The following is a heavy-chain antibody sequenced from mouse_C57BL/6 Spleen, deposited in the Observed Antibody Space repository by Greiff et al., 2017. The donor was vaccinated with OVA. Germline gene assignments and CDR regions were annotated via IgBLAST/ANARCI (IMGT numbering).Heavy chain of an antibody. Sequence: EVQLQESGAELVRPGASVKLSCTASGFNIKDYYMHWVKQRPEQGLEWIGRIDPEDGDTEYAPKFQGKATMTADTSSNTAYLQLSSLTSEDTAVYYCTTGDYYGSSHWYFDVWGTGTTVTVSS. CDR2: IDPEDGDT. D-gene: IGHD1-1*01. V-gene: IGHV14-1*01. CDR3: TTGDYYGSSHWYFDV. CDR1: GFNIKDYY. J-gene: IGHJ1*03.